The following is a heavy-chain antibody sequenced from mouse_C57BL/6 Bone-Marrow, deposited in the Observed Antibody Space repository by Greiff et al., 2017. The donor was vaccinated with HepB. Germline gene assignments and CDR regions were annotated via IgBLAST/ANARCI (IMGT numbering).Heavy chain of an antibody. V-gene: IGHV3-6*01. CDR3: ARDNGSSYVAMDY. D-gene: IGHD1-1*01. Sequence: EVKLMESGPGLVKPSQSLSLTCSVTGYSITSGYYWNWIRQFPGNKLEWMGYISYDGSNNYNPSLKNRISITRDTSKNQFFLKWNSVTTEDTATYYGARDNGSSYVAMDYWGQGTSVTVSA. CDR1: GYSITSGYY. CDR2: ISYDGSN. J-gene: IGHJ4*01.